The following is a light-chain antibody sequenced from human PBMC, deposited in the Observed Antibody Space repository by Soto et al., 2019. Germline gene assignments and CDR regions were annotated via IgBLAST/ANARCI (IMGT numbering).Light chain of an antibody. CDR1: SSNIGSNY. CDR3: AAWDDSLSGVV. CDR2: RNN. J-gene: IGLJ2*01. Sequence: QSVLTQPPSASGTPGQRVTISCSGSSSNIGSNYVYWYPQLPGTAPKLLIYRNNQRPSGVPDRFSGSKSGTSASLAISGLRSEDEADYYCAAWDDSLSGVVFGGGTKLIVL. V-gene: IGLV1-47*01.